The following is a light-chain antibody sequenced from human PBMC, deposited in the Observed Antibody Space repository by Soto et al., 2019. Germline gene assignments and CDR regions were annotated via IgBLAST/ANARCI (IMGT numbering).Light chain of an antibody. V-gene: IGKV1-39*01. Sequence: DIQMTQSPSSLSASVGDRVTITCRASQSISSYLNWYQQKPGKAPKLLIYAAFSLQSAVPSRFSGSGSGTDFTLTISSLQPEDFAIYYCQQSYSNPPTFGQGTVLEIK. J-gene: IGKJ2*01. CDR1: QSISSY. CDR3: QQSYSNPPT. CDR2: AAF.